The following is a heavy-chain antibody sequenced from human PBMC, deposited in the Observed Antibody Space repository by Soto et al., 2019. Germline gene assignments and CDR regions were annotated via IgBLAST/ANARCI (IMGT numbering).Heavy chain of an antibody. CDR2: IRPYNGNT. D-gene: IGHD3-10*01. CDR1: GYTFTTYG. CDR3: TVEWFGEFVYYFDY. V-gene: IGHV1-18*01. J-gene: IGHJ4*02. Sequence: QVQLVQSGAEVKKPGASVKVSCKTSGYTFTTYGISWVRQAPGQGLEWMGWIRPYNGNTKYAQKLQGRVTMTADTSTSTAYMDLMSLPSDDAAVYHCTVEWFGEFVYYFDYWGQGPLVTVSS.